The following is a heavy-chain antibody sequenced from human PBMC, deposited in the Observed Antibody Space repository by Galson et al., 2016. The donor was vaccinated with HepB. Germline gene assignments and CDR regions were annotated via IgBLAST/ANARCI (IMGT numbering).Heavy chain of an antibody. D-gene: IGHD3-16*01. Sequence: SLRLSCAASGFTFRSYAMSWVRQAPGRGLEWVSGLTRSGDATHYADFVKGRFTISRDNSKNTLYLYMNNLTAGDTAIYYCGKHGGFDYWGQGALVTVSS. CDR2: LTRSGDAT. CDR1: GFTFRSYA. CDR3: GKHGGFDY. V-gene: IGHV3-23*01. J-gene: IGHJ4*02.